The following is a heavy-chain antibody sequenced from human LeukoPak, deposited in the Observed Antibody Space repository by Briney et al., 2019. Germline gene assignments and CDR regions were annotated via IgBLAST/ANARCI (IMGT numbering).Heavy chain of an antibody. J-gene: IGHJ4*02. CDR1: GYTSDFKKYG. CDR2: MNPNRGNK. CDR3: ARGMRYYDRSGVDY. D-gene: IGHD3-22*01. V-gene: IGHV1-8*01. Sequence: AAVKVSCKTSGYTSDFKKYGVAWVRQAPGQGLEWVGWMNPNRGNKGYAQKFQGRVTMTRNTSISTAYMELSSLRSEDTAVYYCARGMRYYDRSGVDYWGQGTLVTVSS.